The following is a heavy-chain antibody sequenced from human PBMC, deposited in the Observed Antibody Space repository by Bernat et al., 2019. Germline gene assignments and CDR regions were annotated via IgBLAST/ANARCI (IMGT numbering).Heavy chain of an antibody. V-gene: IGHV3-30-3*01. CDR2: ISYDGSNK. CDR3: ARGGGRYCIRTSCYGIDDYYGMDV. D-gene: IGHD2-2*01. CDR1: GFTFSSYA. Sequence: QVQLVESGGGVVQPGRSLRLSCAASGFTFSSYAMHWVRQAPGKGLAWVAVISYDGSNKYSADSVKGRFTISRDNSTNTLYLQMNSLRAEDTAVYYCARGGGRYCIRTSCYGIDDYYGMDVWGQGTTVTVSS. J-gene: IGHJ6*02.